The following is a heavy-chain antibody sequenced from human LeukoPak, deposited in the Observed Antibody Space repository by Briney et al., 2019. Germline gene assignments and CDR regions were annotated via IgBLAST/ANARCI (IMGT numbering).Heavy chain of an antibody. CDR3: ARGKVGVDWYFDF. V-gene: IGHV1-2*02. D-gene: IGHD2-15*01. Sequence: ASVRVSCRATGYTFTGFYLHWARQAPGQGLEWMGWIKPHTGDTKSAQRFQGRVTMTRDTSITTAYMELSNLRSDDTAVYYCARGKVGVDWYFDFWGRGSLVSVSS. J-gene: IGHJ2*01. CDR1: GYTFTGFY. CDR2: IKPHTGDT.